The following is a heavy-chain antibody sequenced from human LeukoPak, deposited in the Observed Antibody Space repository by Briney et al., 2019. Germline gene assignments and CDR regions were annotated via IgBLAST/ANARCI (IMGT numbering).Heavy chain of an antibody. CDR2: INPSGGST. CDR1: GYTFTIYY. CDR3: ARDQAFVVVVAATSYYFDY. V-gene: IGHV1-46*01. J-gene: IGHJ4*02. D-gene: IGHD2-15*01. Sequence: ASVTVSFKASGYTFTIYYMHWVRQAPGQGLEWMGLINPSGGSTSYAQKFQGRVTMTRDTSTSTVYMELSSLRSEDTAVYYCARDQAFVVVVAATSYYFDYWGQGTLVTVSS.